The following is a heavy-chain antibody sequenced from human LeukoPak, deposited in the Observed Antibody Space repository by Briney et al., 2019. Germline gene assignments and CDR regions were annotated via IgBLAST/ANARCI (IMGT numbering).Heavy chain of an antibody. Sequence: SETLSLTCTVSGGSLSSGGYYWSWLRQHPGTGLEWIGYIYYSGSTYYNPSLKSRVTISVDTSKNQFSLKLSSVTAADTAVYYCARGDGVVVPAAIGLSYYYYGMDVWGQGTTVTVSS. D-gene: IGHD2-2*02. CDR3: ARGDGVVVPAAIGLSYYYYGMDV. CDR1: GGSLSSGGYY. V-gene: IGHV4-31*03. J-gene: IGHJ6*02. CDR2: IYYSGST.